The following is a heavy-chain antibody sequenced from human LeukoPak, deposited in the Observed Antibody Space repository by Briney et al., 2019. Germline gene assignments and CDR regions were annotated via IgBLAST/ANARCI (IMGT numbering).Heavy chain of an antibody. CDR2: MNPNSGGT. J-gene: IGHJ3*02. CDR1: GYTFTGYY. D-gene: IGHD3-3*01. Sequence: ASVKVSCKASGYTFTGYYMHWLRQAPGQGLEWMGWMNPNSGGTNYAQKFQGRVTMTRDTSISTAYMELSRLRSDDTAVYYCARVARGDDFWSGPSDAFDIWGQRTMVTVSS. V-gene: IGHV1-2*02. CDR3: ARVARGDDFWSGPSDAFDI.